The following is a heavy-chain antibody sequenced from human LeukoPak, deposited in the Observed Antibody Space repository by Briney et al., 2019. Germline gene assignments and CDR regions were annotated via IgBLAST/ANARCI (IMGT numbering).Heavy chain of an antibody. CDR2: IYYSGTT. J-gene: IGHJ4*02. Sequence: SETLSLTCTVSGGSISGYYWSWIRQPPGKGLEWIGYIYYSGTTSYNPSLKSRVTISVDTSKDQFSLKLSSVTAADTAVYYCARSLSVTTGGYFDYWGQGTLVTVSS. V-gene: IGHV4-59*08. CDR3: ARSLSVTTGGYFDY. D-gene: IGHD4-17*01. CDR1: GGSISGYY.